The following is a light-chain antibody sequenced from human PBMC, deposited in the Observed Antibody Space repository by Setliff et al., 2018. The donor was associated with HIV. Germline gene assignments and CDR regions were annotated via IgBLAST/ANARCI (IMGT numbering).Light chain of an antibody. CDR2: QAT. V-gene: IGLV2-23*01. CDR3: CSNTGSNTYV. CDR1: SXXVGRYNL. J-gene: IGLJ1*01. Sequence: QSVLAQPASVSGSPGQSITVSCTGTSXXVGRYNLVSWYQQHPGKAPKLMIYQATKRPSGVSNRFSGSKSGNTASLKISGLQAEDGADYYCCSNTGSNTYVFGTGTKVTVL.